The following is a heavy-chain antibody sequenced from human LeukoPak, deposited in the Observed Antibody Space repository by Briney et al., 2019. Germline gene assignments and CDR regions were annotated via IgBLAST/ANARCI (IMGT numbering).Heavy chain of an antibody. V-gene: IGHV1-24*01. CDR2: FDPEDGET. CDR3: ASHRDYGDYYYYYYSMDV. D-gene: IGHD4-17*01. J-gene: IGHJ6*02. Sequence: ASVKVSCKVSGYTLTELSMHWARQAPGKGLEWMGGFDPEDGETIYAQKFQGRVTMTEDTSTDTAYMELSSLRSEDTAVYYCASHRDYGDYYYYYYSMDVWGQGTTVTVSS. CDR1: GYTLTELS.